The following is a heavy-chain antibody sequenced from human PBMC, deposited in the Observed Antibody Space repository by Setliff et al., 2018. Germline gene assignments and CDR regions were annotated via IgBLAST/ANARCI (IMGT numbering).Heavy chain of an antibody. V-gene: IGHV3-23*01. CDR3: ATMDWLELSRYFKY. CDR1: GFSFSSYA. Sequence: GGSLRLSCAASGFSFSSYAMSWVRQAPGKGLELVSKIFGSGDNTYYADSVKGRFTISRDNSKNTLYLQMTSLRAEDTATYFCATMDWLELSRYFKYWGQGSLVTVSS. CDR2: IFGSGDNT. J-gene: IGHJ4*02. D-gene: IGHD3-9*01.